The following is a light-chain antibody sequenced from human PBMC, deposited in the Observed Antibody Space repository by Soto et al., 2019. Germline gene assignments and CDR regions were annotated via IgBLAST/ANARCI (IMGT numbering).Light chain of an antibody. CDR2: DVS. CDR3: CSYAGSYTHYV. Sequence: QSALTQPRSVSGSPGQSITISCTGTSSDVGGYNYVSWYRQHPGKAPKLMIYDVSKRPSGVPDRFSGSKSGNTASLTISGLQAEDEADYYCCSYAGSYTHYVFGTGTKVTDL. V-gene: IGLV2-11*01. CDR1: SSDVGGYNY. J-gene: IGLJ1*01.